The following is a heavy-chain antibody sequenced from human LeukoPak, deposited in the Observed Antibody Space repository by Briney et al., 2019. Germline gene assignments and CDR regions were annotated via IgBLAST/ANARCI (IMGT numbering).Heavy chain of an antibody. CDR1: GFTFSSYS. CDR3: ARDSVVVTATTYYDYYYMDV. V-gene: IGHV3-21*01. Sequence: GGSLRLSCAASGFTFSSYSMNWVRQAPGKGLEWVSSISSSSYIYYADSVKGRFTISRDNAKNSLYLQMNSLRAEDTAVYYCARDSVVVTATTYYDYYYMDVWGKGTTVTVSS. D-gene: IGHD2-21*02. CDR2: ISSSSYI. J-gene: IGHJ6*03.